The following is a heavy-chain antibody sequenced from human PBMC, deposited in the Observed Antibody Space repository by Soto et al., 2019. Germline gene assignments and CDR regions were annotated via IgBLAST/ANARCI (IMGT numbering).Heavy chain of an antibody. CDR3: ARTLGYCSSTSCYGPLHFDY. J-gene: IGHJ4*02. V-gene: IGHV4-59*01. D-gene: IGHD2-2*01. CDR1: GGSLGSYY. Sequence: LKNLSLTCTVSGGSLGSYYRSWIRQPPRKGLEWIGYIYYSGSTNYNPSLKSRVTISVDTPKNQFSLKLSSVTAADTAVYYCARTLGYCSSTSCYGPLHFDYWGQGTLVTVSS. CDR2: IYYSGST.